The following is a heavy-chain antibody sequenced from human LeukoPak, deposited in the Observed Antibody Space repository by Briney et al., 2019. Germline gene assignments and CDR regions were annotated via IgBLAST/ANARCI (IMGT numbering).Heavy chain of an antibody. J-gene: IGHJ4*02. CDR1: GGSFSGYY. D-gene: IGHD3-10*01. V-gene: IGHV4-34*01. Sequence: PSETLSLTCAVYGGSFSGYYWSWVRQPPGKGLEWIGEINHSGSTNYNPSLKSRVTMSVDTSKNQFSLKLSSVTAADTAVYYCARDGITMVRGVMPFDYWGQGTLVTVSS. CDR3: ARDGITMVRGVMPFDY. CDR2: INHSGST.